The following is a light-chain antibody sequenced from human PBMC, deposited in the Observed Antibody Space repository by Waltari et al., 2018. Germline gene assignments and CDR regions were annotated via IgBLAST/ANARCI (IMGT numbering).Light chain of an antibody. CDR1: QLGEKY. CDR2: QDN. J-gene: IGLJ1*01. V-gene: IGLV3-1*01. Sequence: SYELTQPPSVSVSPGQTASVTCSGDQLGEKYTCWYQQKPGQSPVLVMYQDNKRPSGITEGVSSSNRGNTATLAGRGTEGKDEADYYCQACDSSAYVYGTGTKVTVL. CDR3: QACDSSAYV.